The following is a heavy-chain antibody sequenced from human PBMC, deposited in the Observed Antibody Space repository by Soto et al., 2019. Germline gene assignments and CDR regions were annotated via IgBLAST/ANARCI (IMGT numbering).Heavy chain of an antibody. V-gene: IGHV1-3*01. CDR1: GYTFTSYA. J-gene: IGHJ6*02. CDR3: ARRRGYDFWSGYYGLSDYYGMDV. Sequence: ASVKVSCKASGYTFTSYAMHWVRQAPGQRLEWMGWINAGNGNTKYSQKFQGRVTITRDTSASTAYMELSSLRSEDTAVYYCARRRGYDFWSGYYGLSDYYGMDVWGQGTTVSVSS. D-gene: IGHD3-3*01. CDR2: INAGNGNT.